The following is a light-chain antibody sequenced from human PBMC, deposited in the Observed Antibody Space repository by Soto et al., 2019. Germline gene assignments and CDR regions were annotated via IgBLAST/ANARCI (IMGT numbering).Light chain of an antibody. CDR2: QDR. V-gene: IGLV3-1*01. CDR3: QTWDGGTRVR. J-gene: IGLJ2*01. CDR1: NLGDRY. Sequence: SYELTQPPSVSVSPGQTATITCSGDNLGDRYAYWYQQKPGRSPIVVIYQDRKRPSEIPERFSGSNSGNTATLTISGTQAMDEADYYCQTWDGGTRVRFGGGTKVTVL.